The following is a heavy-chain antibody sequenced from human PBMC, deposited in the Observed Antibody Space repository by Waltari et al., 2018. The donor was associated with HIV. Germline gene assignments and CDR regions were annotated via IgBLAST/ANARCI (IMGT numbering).Heavy chain of an antibody. V-gene: IGHV4-59*01. J-gene: IGHJ4*02. D-gene: IGHD6-19*01. CDR2: IYHSGST. CDR3: ARSFSYRSGWFDY. CDR1: RGSISTYS. Sequence: QVQLQESGPGLVTPSATLSLTCTASRGSISTYSWTWLRHPPGKGLEWIGDIYHSGSTNYSPSLKSRVTISVDTSRNQFSLRLTSVTAADTAVYYCARSFSYRSGWFDYWGQGTLVTVSS.